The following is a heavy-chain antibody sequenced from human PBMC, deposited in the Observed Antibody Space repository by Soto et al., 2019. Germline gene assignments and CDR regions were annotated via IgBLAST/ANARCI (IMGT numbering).Heavy chain of an antibody. V-gene: IGHV1-69*06. CDR1: GGTFSSDA. Sequence: SVKVSCKASGGTFSSDAISWVRQAPGQGLEWMGGIIPIFGTANYAQKFQGRVTITADKSTSTAYMELSSLRSEDTAVYYCARGGDGYNSLFDYWGQGTLVTVSS. J-gene: IGHJ4*02. CDR2: IIPIFGTA. CDR3: ARGGDGYNSLFDY. D-gene: IGHD5-12*01.